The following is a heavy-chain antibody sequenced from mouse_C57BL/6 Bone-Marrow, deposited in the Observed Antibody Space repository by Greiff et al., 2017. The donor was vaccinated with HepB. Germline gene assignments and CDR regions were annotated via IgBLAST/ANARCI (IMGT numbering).Heavy chain of an antibody. CDR3: ARDYYGSSYYFDY. CDR1: GYTFTSYW. V-gene: IGHV1-64*01. J-gene: IGHJ2*01. Sequence: QVQLQQPGAELVKPGASVKLSCKASGYTFTSYWMHWVKQRPGQGLEWIGMIHPNSGSTNYNEKFKSKATLTVDKSSSTAYMQLSSLTSEDSAVYYCARDYYGSSYYFDYWGQGTTLTGSS. CDR2: IHPNSGST. D-gene: IGHD1-1*01.